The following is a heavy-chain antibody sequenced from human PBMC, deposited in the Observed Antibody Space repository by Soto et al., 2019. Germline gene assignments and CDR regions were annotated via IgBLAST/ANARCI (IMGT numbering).Heavy chain of an antibody. D-gene: IGHD3-10*01. CDR3: ARVDLNYYGSGSYYKDYYMDV. V-gene: IGHV3-21*01. CDR1: GFTFSSYS. Sequence: GGSLRLSCAASGFTFSSYSMNWVRQAPGKGLEWVSSISSSSSYIYYADSVKGRFTISRDNAKNSLYRQMNSLRAEDTAVYYCARVDLNYYGSGSYYKDYYMDVWGKGTTVTVSS. CDR2: ISSSSSYI. J-gene: IGHJ6*03.